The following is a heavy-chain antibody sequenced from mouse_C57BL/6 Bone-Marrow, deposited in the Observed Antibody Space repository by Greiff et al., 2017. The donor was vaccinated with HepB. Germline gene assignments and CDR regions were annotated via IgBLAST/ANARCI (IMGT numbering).Heavy chain of an antibody. D-gene: IGHD2-5*01. V-gene: IGHV1-81*01. Sequence: VQLQQSGAELARPGASVKLSCKASGYTFTSYGISWVKQRTGQGLEWIGEIYPRSANTYYNEKFKGKATLTADKSSSTAYMELRSLTSEDSAVYFCARDYSNYGGVAWFAYWGQGTLVTVSA. CDR1: GYTFTSYG. CDR3: ARDYSNYGGVAWFAY. J-gene: IGHJ3*01. CDR2: IYPRSANT.